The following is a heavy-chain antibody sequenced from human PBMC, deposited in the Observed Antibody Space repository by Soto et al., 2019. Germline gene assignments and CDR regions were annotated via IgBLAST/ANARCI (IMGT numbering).Heavy chain of an antibody. CDR3: ARDHGLGPAASVAY. J-gene: IGHJ4*02. V-gene: IGHV1-69*12. CDR2: IIPIFGTA. D-gene: IGHD2-2*01. CDR1: GGTFSSYA. Sequence: QVQLVQSGAEVKKPGSSVKVSCKASGGTFSSYAISWVRQAPGQGLEWMGGIIPIFGTANYAQKFQGRVTITADESTSTAYMELSSLRSEDTAVYYCARDHGLGPAASVAYWGQGTLVTVSS.